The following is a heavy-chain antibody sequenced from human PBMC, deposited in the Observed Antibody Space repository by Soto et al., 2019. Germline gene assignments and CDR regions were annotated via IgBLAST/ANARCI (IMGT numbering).Heavy chain of an antibody. V-gene: IGHV3-21*01. CDR2: ISSSSSYI. J-gene: IGHJ4*02. CDR3: ARDGLTGSFDY. Sequence: GGSLRLSCAASGFTFSSYSMNWVRQAPGKGLEWVSSISSSSSYIHYADSVKGRFTISRDNAKNSLYLQMNSLRAEDTAVYYCARDGLTGSFDYWGQGTLVTVSS. CDR1: GFTFSSYS. D-gene: IGHD1-20*01.